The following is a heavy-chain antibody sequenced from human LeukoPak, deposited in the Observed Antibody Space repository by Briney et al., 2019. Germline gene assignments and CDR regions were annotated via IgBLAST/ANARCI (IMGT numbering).Heavy chain of an antibody. D-gene: IGHD5-12*01. CDR1: GGSISGYY. Sequence: SETLSLTCTVSGGSISGYYWSWIRQPPGKGLEWIGYIYYSGSTTYNPSLKSRVTISVDTSKNQFSLKLSSVTAADTAVYYCARKKPVVDIVATSYFDYWGQGTLVTVSS. CDR2: IYYSGST. J-gene: IGHJ4*02. V-gene: IGHV4-59*01. CDR3: ARKKPVVDIVATSYFDY.